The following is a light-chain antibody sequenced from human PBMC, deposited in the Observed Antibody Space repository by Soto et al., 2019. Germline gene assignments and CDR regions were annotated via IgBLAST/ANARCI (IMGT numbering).Light chain of an antibody. CDR2: EGS. V-gene: IGLV2-23*01. CDR1: ISDVGSYSL. Sequence: QSVLTQPASVSGSPGQSITISCTGTISDVGSYSLVSWYQQHPGKAPKLMIYEGSKRPSGISNRFSGSKSGNTASLTISGLQAEDEADYYCCSYAGSGTYVFGTGTKVTVL. CDR3: CSYAGSGTYV. J-gene: IGLJ1*01.